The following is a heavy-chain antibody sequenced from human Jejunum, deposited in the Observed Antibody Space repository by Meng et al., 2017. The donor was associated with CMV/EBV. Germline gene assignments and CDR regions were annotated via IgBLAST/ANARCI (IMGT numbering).Heavy chain of an antibody. V-gene: IGHV1-2*02. CDR1: TFNVFY. D-gene: IGHD3-10*02. CDR3: ARDPYYVSYYYYGMDV. J-gene: IGHJ6*02. Sequence: TFNVFYMHWVRPAPGQGLEWMGWINPNSGDTNYAQKFQGRVTMTRDTSISTAYMEMSGLISDDTAIYYCARDPYYVSYYYYGMDVWGQGTTVTVSS. CDR2: INPNSGDT.